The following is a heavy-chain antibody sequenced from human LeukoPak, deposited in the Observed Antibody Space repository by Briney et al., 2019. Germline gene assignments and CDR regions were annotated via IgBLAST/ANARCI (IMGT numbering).Heavy chain of an antibody. CDR3: ARDYYDSSAFDY. D-gene: IGHD3-22*01. Sequence: ASVKVSCKASGYTFTSYYMHWVRQAPGQGLEWMGWINPNSGGTNFAQKFQGRVSMTRDTSISTAYMELSSLRAEDTAVYYCARDYYDSSAFDYWGQGTLVTVSS. CDR1: GYTFTSYY. CDR2: INPNSGGT. V-gene: IGHV1-2*02. J-gene: IGHJ4*02.